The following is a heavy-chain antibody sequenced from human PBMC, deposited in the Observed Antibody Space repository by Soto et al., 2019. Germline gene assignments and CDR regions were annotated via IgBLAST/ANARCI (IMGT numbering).Heavy chain of an antibody. J-gene: IGHJ5*01. V-gene: IGHV4-34*01. D-gene: IGHD6-19*01. CDR1: GGSFSGYY. CDR3: ARSSGWFDS. CDR2: ISQSGST. Sequence: PSETLSLTCAVYGGSFSGYYWNWIRQPPGKGLEWIGEISQSGSTNYNPSLKGRVTISVDTSKNQFSLKLSSFTAADASVYYCARSSGWFDSWGQGTLVTVSS.